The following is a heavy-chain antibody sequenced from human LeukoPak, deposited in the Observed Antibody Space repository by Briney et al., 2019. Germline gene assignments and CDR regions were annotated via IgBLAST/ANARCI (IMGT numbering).Heavy chain of an antibody. CDR1: GYTFTSYG. CDR2: ISAYNGNT. V-gene: IGHV1-18*01. J-gene: IGHJ6*02. D-gene: IGHD3-3*01. Sequence: ASVKVSCKASGYTFTSYGISWVRQAPGQGLEWMGWISAYNGNTNYAQKLRGRVTMTTDTSTSTAYMELRSLRSDDTAVYYCARNHTTYYDFWSGYYYYYGMDVWGQGTTVTVSS. CDR3: ARNHTTYYDFWSGYYYYYGMDV.